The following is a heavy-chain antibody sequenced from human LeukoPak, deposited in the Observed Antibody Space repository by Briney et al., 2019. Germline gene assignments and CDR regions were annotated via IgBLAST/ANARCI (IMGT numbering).Heavy chain of an antibody. J-gene: IGHJ4*02. V-gene: IGHV4-30-4*01. CDR1: GGSISTGDYY. CDR3: AREGGSGNYKRPVDS. Sequence: SRTLSLTCTVSGGSISTGDYYWSWIRQPPGKRLEWVGYIYHSGSTYYNPSLKSRLSISLDTSKNQFSLKLSSVTAADTAVYYCAREGGSGNYKRPVDSWGQGTLVIVSS. D-gene: IGHD3-10*01. CDR2: IYHSGST.